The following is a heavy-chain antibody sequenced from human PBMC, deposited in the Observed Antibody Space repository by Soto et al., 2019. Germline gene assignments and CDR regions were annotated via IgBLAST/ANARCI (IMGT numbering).Heavy chain of an antibody. V-gene: IGHV1-69*01. D-gene: IGHD2-21*02. CDR1: GGTFSSYA. CDR2: IIPIFGTA. J-gene: IGHJ6*02. Sequence: QVQLVQSGAEVKKPGSSVKVSCKASGGTFSSYAISWVRQAPGQGLEWMGGIIPIFGTANYAQKFQGRVTITADESTSTAYMELSSLRSEDTAVYYCASSWRVVPEQTKYYYYYGMDGWGQGTTVTVSS. CDR3: ASSWRVVPEQTKYYYYYGMDG.